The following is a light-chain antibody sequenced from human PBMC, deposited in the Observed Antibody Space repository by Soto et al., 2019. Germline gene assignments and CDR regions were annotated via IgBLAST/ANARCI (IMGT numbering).Light chain of an antibody. CDR1: SSDVGGYNY. Sequence: QSALTQPPSASGSPGQSVTISCTGTSSDVGGYNYVSWYQQHPGKAPKLMIYEVSKRPSGVPDRFPGSKSGNTASLTVSGLQAEAEADYYCSSYAGSNNWVVFGGGTKLTVL. CDR3: SSYAGSNNWVV. CDR2: EVS. V-gene: IGLV2-8*01. J-gene: IGLJ2*01.